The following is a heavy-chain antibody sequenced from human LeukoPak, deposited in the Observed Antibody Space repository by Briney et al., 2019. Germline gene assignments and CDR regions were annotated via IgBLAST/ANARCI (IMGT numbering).Heavy chain of an antibody. CDR1: GFTFSNYA. V-gene: IGHV3-23*01. Sequence: PGGSLRLSCAASGFTFSNYAMSWVRQAPGKGLEWVSVISGSGGSTYYADCVKGRFTISRDNSKNTLYLQMNSLRAEDTAVYYCAKDYASDMATAPFDYWGQGTLVTVSS. CDR3: AKDYASDMATAPFDY. D-gene: IGHD5-24*01. CDR2: ISGSGGST. J-gene: IGHJ4*02.